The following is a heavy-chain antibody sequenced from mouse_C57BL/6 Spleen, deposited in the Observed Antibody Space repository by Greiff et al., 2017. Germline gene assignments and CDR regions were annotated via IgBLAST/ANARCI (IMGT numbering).Heavy chain of an antibody. Sequence: QVQLQQSGAELVRPGASVKLSCKASGYTFTDYYINWVKQRPGQGLEWIARIYPGSGNTYYNEKFKGKATLTAEKSSSTAYMQLSSLTSEDSAVYFCARSGDGSDYFDYWGQGTTLTVSS. J-gene: IGHJ2*01. CDR2: IYPGSGNT. CDR3: ARSGDGSDYFDY. D-gene: IGHD2-3*01. CDR1: GYTFTDYY. V-gene: IGHV1-76*01.